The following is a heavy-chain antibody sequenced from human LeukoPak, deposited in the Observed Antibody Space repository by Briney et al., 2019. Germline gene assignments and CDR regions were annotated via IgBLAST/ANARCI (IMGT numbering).Heavy chain of an antibody. D-gene: IGHD4-17*01. V-gene: IGHV3-23*01. CDR3: AKDHDYGDSGWFDY. Sequence: GGSLRLSCAASGFTFSSYAMSWVRQAPGKGLEWVSSISSSGSYIYYADSVKGRFTISRDNSKNTLYLQMNSLRAEDTAVYYCAKDHDYGDSGWFDYWGQGTLVTVSS. CDR1: GFTFSSYA. J-gene: IGHJ4*02. CDR2: ISSSGSYI.